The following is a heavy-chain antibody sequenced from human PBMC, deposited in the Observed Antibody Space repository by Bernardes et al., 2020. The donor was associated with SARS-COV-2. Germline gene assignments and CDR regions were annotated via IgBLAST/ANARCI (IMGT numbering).Heavy chain of an antibody. CDR3: ARDLGGCGGDKCSYYFDH. Sequence: GGSLRLSCSAAGFFLGSYGMNWVRQAPGKAPEWVAVVRYDGRHKYYADSVKGRFTIYKDNSQNMVWLQMDSLRAEDTAVYYCARDLGGCGGDKCSYYFDHWGQGTRVTVSS. D-gene: IGHD2-21*01. CDR1: GFFLGSYG. J-gene: IGHJ4*02. CDR2: VRYDGRHK. V-gene: IGHV3-33*01.